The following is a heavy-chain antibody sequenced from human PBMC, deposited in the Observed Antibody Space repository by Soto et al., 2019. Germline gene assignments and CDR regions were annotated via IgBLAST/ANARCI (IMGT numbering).Heavy chain of an antibody. CDR1: GFTFSSYA. CDR3: AKVTPGGIAAAGTCRWFDP. D-gene: IGHD6-13*01. CDR2: ISGSGGST. Sequence: EVQLLESGGGLVQPGGSLRLSCAASGFTFSSYAMSWVRQAPGKGLEWVSAISGSGGSTYYADSVKGRFTISRDNSNNTLYLQKNILRAEDAAVYYCAKVTPGGIAAAGTCRWFDPWGQGTLVTVAS. V-gene: IGHV3-23*01. J-gene: IGHJ5*02.